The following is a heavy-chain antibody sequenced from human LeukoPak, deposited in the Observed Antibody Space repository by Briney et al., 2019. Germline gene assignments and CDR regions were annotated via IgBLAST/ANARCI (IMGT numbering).Heavy chain of an antibody. V-gene: IGHV1-69*04. Sequence: SVKVSCKASGGTFSSYAISWVRQAPGQGLEWMGRIIPILGIANYAQKFQGRVTITADKSTSTAYMELSSLRSEDTAVYYCASGIAVAGAYYYYGMDVWGQGTTVTVSS. J-gene: IGHJ6*02. D-gene: IGHD6-19*01. CDR2: IIPILGIA. CDR3: ASGIAVAGAYYYYGMDV. CDR1: GGTFSSYA.